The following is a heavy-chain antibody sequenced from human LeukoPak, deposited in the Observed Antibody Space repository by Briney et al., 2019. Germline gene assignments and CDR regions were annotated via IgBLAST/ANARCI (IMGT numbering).Heavy chain of an antibody. CDR2: IYYSGST. CDR1: GGSISSYY. Sequence: SETLSLTCTVSGGSISSYYWSWIRQPPGKGLEWIGYIYYSGSTNYNPSLKSRVTISVDTSKNQFSLKLSSVTAADTAVYYCVRSGYQLLTWLNWFDPWGQGTLVTVSS. J-gene: IGHJ5*02. V-gene: IGHV4-59*08. CDR3: VRSGYQLLTWLNWFDP. D-gene: IGHD2-2*01.